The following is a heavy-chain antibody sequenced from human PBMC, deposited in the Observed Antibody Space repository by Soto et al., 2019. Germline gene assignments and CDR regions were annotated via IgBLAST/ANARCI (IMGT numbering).Heavy chain of an antibody. CDR1: GYSFTSYW. CDR3: APILAGNSSSSPPKYYYYYYGMDF. CDR2: MYPGDSDT. J-gene: IGHJ6*01. V-gene: IGHV5-51*01. D-gene: IGHD6-6*01. Sequence: XESLTSSSPGSGYSFTSYWLVWVRQIHGKGLEWMGIMYPGDSDTRYSPSFQGQVTISADKSISTAYLQWSSLKASDTAMYYCAPILAGNSSSSPPKYYYYYYGMDFWGQGTTVTFSS.